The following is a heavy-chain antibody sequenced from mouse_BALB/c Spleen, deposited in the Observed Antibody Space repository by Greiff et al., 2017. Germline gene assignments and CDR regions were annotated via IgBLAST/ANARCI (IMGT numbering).Heavy chain of an antibody. D-gene: IGHD1-2*01. Sequence: EVMLVESGGGLVKPGGSLKLSCAASGFAFSSYDMSWVRQTPEKRLEWVAYISSGGGSTYYPDTVKGRFTISRDNAKNTLYLQMSSLKSEDTAMYYCARGIRYYGYNGWYFDVWGAGTTVTVSS. CDR1: GFAFSSYD. J-gene: IGHJ1*01. CDR2: ISSGGGST. V-gene: IGHV5-12-1*01. CDR3: ARGIRYYGYNGWYFDV.